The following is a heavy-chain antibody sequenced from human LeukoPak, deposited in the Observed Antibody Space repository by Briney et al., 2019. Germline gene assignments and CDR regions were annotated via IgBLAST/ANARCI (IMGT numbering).Heavy chain of an antibody. J-gene: IGHJ5*02. V-gene: IGHV3-30*04. D-gene: IGHD2-2*01. Sequence: GGSLRLSCAASGFTFSSYAMHWVRQAPGKGLEWVAVISYDGSNKYYADSVKGRFTISRDNSKNTLYLQMNSLRAEDTAVYYCAKGSLLPAPWGQGTLVTVSS. CDR2: ISYDGSNK. CDR1: GFTFSSYA. CDR3: AKGSLLPAP.